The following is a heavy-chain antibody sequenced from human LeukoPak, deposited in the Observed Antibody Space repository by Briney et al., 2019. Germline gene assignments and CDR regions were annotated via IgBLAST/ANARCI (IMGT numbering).Heavy chain of an antibody. Sequence: ASVRVSCKASGGTFISYTISWVRQAPGQGPEWMGRIIPILGIANYAQKLQGRVTITADKSTSTAYMELSSLRSEDTAVYYCARVAEPGLFDYWGQGTLVTVSS. D-gene: IGHD1-14*01. CDR1: GGTFISYT. CDR3: ARVAEPGLFDY. J-gene: IGHJ4*02. CDR2: IIPILGIA. V-gene: IGHV1-69*02.